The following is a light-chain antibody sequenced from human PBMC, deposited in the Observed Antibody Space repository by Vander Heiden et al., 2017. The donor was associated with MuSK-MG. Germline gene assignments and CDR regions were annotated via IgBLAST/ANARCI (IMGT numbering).Light chain of an antibody. V-gene: IGLV6-57*01. Sequence: NFMLTQPHSVSESPEKTVTISCTRSRGSIASNYVQWYQQRPGSSHTTVIYVDNQRPSGVPDRFSGSTDSSSNSESLNTSGLKTEDEAYYYCQYSDSSNPVVFGGGTKLTVL. J-gene: IGLJ2*01. CDR1: RGSIASNY. CDR2: VDN. CDR3: QYSDSSNPVV.